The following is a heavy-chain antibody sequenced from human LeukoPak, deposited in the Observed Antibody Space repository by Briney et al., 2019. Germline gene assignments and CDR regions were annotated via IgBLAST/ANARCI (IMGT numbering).Heavy chain of an antibody. CDR2: IDPSDSYT. Sequence: GEALQISFKGSGYSFTSYWISWVRQRPGKGLGWMGRIDPSDSYTNYSQSFQGHVTISADKSISTAYLQWSSLKASDTAMYYCARPNYYGSGSYLDDAFDIWGQGTMVTVSS. D-gene: IGHD3-10*01. J-gene: IGHJ3*02. CDR3: ARPNYYGSGSYLDDAFDI. CDR1: GYSFTSYW. V-gene: IGHV5-10-1*01.